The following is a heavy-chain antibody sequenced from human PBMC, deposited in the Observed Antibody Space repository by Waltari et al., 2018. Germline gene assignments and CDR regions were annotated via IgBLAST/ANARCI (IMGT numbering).Heavy chain of an antibody. D-gene: IGHD1-7*01. J-gene: IGHJ4*02. Sequence: EVQLVESGGGLIQPGGSLRLSCAVSGFTVSSNYMSWVRKAPGKGLECVSVIYSGGSTFYADSVKGRFTISRDNSKNTVYFQMNSLRAEDTAVYYCAREGGTTYFDYWGQGTLVTVSS. CDR3: AREGGTTYFDY. CDR2: IYSGGST. V-gene: IGHV3-53*01. CDR1: GFTVSSNY.